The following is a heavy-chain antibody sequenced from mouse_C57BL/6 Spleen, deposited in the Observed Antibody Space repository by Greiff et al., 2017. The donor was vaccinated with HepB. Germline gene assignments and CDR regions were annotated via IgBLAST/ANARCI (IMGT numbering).Heavy chain of an antibody. CDR1: GFTFSNYW. Sequence: EVKLMESGGGLVQPGGSMKLSCSASGFTFSNYWMNWVRQSPEKGLEWVAQIRFKSDNYATHYAKSVKGRFNISRDESKSSVYLQMNNLRAEDTGIYYCNGGYHLDYWGQGTTLTVSS. J-gene: IGHJ2*01. CDR3: NGGYHLDY. D-gene: IGHD2-2*01. CDR2: IRFKSDNYAT. V-gene: IGHV6-3*01.